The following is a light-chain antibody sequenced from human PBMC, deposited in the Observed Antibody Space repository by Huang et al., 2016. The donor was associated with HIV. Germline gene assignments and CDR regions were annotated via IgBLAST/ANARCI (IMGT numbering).Light chain of an antibody. V-gene: IGKV1-39*01. CDR1: QPINRF. Sequence: QMAQSPSSLSASVGDRVTISCRASQPINRFMNWYQQKPGKAPKLLIYGASSLQSEVPSRFSGSGSGTDFTLTIESLQPEDFAIYYCQQSYDSPSPAFGGGT. CDR2: GAS. CDR3: QQSYDSPSPA. J-gene: IGKJ4*01.